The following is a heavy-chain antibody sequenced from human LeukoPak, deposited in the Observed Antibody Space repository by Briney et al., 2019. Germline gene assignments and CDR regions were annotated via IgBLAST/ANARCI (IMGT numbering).Heavy chain of an antibody. CDR2: ISSSGSTI. CDR1: GFIFNNYW. D-gene: IGHD3-10*02. Sequence: GGSLRLSCVASGFIFNNYWMSWVRQVPGKGLEWVSYISSSGSTIYYADSVKGRLTISRDNAKNSLYLQMNSLRAEDTAVYYCAELGITMIGGVWGKGTTVTISS. CDR3: AELGITMIGGV. V-gene: IGHV3-48*04. J-gene: IGHJ6*04.